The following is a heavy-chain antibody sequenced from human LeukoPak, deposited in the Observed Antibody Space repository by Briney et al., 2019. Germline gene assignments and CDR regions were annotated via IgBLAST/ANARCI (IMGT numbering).Heavy chain of an antibody. D-gene: IGHD5-18*01. CDR1: GFTFSSYS. Sequence: GGSLRLSCAASGFTFSSYSMNWVRQAPGKGLEWVSSISSSSSYIYYADSVKGRFTISRDNAKNSLYLQMNSLRAEDTAVYYCARPIYCYGSYYFDYWGQGTLVTVSS. CDR3: ARPIYCYGSYYFDY. V-gene: IGHV3-21*01. J-gene: IGHJ4*02. CDR2: ISSSSSYI.